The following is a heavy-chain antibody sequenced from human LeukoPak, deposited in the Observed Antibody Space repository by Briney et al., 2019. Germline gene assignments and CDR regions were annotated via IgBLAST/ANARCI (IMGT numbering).Heavy chain of an antibody. D-gene: IGHD3-16*01. V-gene: IGHV4-59*01. CDR2: IYYSGST. Sequence: SETLSLTCTVSGGSISSYYWSWIRQPPGKGLEWIGYIYYSGSTNYNPSLKSRVTISVDTSKNQFSLKLSSVTAADTAVYFCARGLQGDIDYWGQGTLVTVSS. CDR3: ARGLQGDIDY. CDR1: GGSISSYY. J-gene: IGHJ4*02.